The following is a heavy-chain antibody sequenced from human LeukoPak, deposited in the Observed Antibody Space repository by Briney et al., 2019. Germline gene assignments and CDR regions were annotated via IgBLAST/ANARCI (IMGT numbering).Heavy chain of an antibody. CDR2: INHSGST. Sequence: SETLSLTCAVYGGSFSGYYWSWIRQPPGKGLEWIGEINHSGSTNYNPSLKSRVTISVDTSKNQFSLKLSSVTAADTAVYYCASLYPEYYYDSSGYTAFDIWGQGTVVTVSS. V-gene: IGHV4-34*01. CDR3: ASLYPEYYYDSSGYTAFDI. J-gene: IGHJ3*02. CDR1: GGSFSGYY. D-gene: IGHD3-22*01.